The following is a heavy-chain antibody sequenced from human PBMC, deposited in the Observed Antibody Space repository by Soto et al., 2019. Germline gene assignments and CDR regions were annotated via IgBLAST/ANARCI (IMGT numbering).Heavy chain of an antibody. CDR3: ARDPDTAMVRDGMDV. V-gene: IGHV1-69*01. J-gene: IGHJ6*02. Sequence: QVQLVQSGAEVKKPGSSVKVSCKASGGTFSSYAISWVRQAPGQGLEWMGGIIPIFGTATYAQKFQGRVTITADESTSTADMELSSLRSEDTAVYYCARDPDTAMVRDGMDVWGQGTTVTVSS. D-gene: IGHD5-18*01. CDR1: GGTFSSYA. CDR2: IIPIFGTA.